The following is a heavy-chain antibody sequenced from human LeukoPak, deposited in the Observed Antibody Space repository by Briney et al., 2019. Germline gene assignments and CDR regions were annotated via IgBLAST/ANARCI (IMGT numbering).Heavy chain of an antibody. Sequence: SETLSLTCAVYGGSFSGYYWSWIRKPPGKGLEWIGEINHSGSTNYNPSLKSRITISVDTSKNQFSLKLSSVSAADTAVYYCARLDYGSPFFDYWGQGTLVTVSS. CDR1: GGSFSGYY. CDR3: ARLDYGSPFFDY. D-gene: IGHD4/OR15-4a*01. V-gene: IGHV4-34*01. CDR2: INHSGST. J-gene: IGHJ4*02.